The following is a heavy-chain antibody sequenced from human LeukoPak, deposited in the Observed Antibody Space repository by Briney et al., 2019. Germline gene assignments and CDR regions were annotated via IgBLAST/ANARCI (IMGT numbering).Heavy chain of an antibody. CDR1: VFTFSSYS. Sequence: PGGSLRLSCAASVFTFSSYSMNWVRQAPGKGLEWVSSISSSSSYIYYADSVKGRFTISRDNAKNSLYLQMNSLRAEDTAVYYCARDSVTIFGVVIKADYWGQGTLVTVSS. D-gene: IGHD3-3*01. CDR2: ISSSSSYI. V-gene: IGHV3-21*01. CDR3: ARDSVTIFGVVIKADY. J-gene: IGHJ4*02.